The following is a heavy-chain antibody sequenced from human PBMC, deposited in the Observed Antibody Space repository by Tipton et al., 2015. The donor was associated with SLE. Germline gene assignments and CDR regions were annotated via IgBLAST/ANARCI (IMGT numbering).Heavy chain of an antibody. CDR1: GYTFTSYG. Sequence: QSGAEVKKPGASVKVSCKASGYTFTSYGISWVRQAPGQGLEWMGWISAYNGNTNYAQKLQGRVIMTTDTSTSTAYMELRSLRSDDTAVYYCAREGYDILTGYLGNWFDPWGQGTLVTVSS. V-gene: IGHV1-18*04. CDR3: AREGYDILTGYLGNWFDP. J-gene: IGHJ5*02. CDR2: ISAYNGNT. D-gene: IGHD3-9*01.